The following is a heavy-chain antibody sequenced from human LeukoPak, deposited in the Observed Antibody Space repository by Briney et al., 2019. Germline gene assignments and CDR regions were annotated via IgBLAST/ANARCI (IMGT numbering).Heavy chain of an antibody. CDR1: GFTFSSYS. CDR3: ARDPEVPAPFDP. J-gene: IGHJ5*02. D-gene: IGHD2-2*01. CDR2: ISSSSSYI. V-gene: IGHV3-21*01. Sequence: GGSLRLSCAASGFTFSSYSMNWVRQAPGKGLEWVSSISSSSSYIYYADSAKGRFTISRDNAKNSLYLQMNSLRAEDTAVYYCARDPEVPAPFDPWGQGTLVTVSS.